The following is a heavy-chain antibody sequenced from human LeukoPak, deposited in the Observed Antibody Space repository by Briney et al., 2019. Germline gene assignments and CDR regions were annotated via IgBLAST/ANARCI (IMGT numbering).Heavy chain of an antibody. CDR3: VRVSGERRGLYGPFGF. J-gene: IGHJ4*02. D-gene: IGHD2-8*01. Sequence: VASVKVSCKASGYSFTSYAMNWVRQAPGQGLEWMGCINTDTGNPTYAQGFTGRCVFSLDTSVSTAYLQISSLKAEDTAVYSCVRVSGERRGLYGPFGFWGRGTLVTVSS. V-gene: IGHV7-4-1*02. CDR2: INTDTGNP. CDR1: GYSFTSYA.